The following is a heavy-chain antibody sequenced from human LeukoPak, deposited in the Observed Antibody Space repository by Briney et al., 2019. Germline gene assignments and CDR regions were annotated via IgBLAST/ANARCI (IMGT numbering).Heavy chain of an antibody. V-gene: IGHV4-31*03. CDR1: GGSISTGGYY. CDR2: IYYSGST. J-gene: IGHJ4*02. CDR3: VRSGIAAAGI. Sequence: PSETLSLTCTVSGGSISTGGYYWTWIRQHPGKGLGWIGYIYYSGSTYYNPSLKSRVTISIDTSKNQFSLKLSSVTAADTAVYFCVRSGIAAAGIWGQGTLVTVSS. D-gene: IGHD6-13*01.